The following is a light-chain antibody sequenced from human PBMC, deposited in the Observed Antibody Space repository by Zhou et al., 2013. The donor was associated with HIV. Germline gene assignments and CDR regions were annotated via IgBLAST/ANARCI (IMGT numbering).Light chain of an antibody. V-gene: IGKV1-8*01. Sequence: AIRLTQSPSSLSVSTGDRITITCRASQYISTYVSWYQQKPGNPPKLLIYGASTLQSGVPSRFSGSGSGTDFTLTISSLQPEDFATYYCQQGNSFPLTFGGGTKVEIK. CDR3: QQGNSFPLT. CDR1: QYISTY. CDR2: GAS. J-gene: IGKJ4*01.